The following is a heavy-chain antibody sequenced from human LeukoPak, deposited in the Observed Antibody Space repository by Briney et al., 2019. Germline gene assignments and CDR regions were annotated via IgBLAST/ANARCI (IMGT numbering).Heavy chain of an antibody. Sequence: ASVKVSCKASGYTFTSYYLHWVRQAPGQGLEWMGWINPKSDGTVYAQKFQGSVTMTRDTSISAAYMELSRLTSDDTAVYYCARGSLAGSNTKSGSDVWGQGTMVTVSS. CDR2: INPKSDGT. CDR3: ARGSLAGSNTKSGSDV. D-gene: IGHD2-15*01. CDR1: GYTFTSYY. V-gene: IGHV1-2*02. J-gene: IGHJ3*01.